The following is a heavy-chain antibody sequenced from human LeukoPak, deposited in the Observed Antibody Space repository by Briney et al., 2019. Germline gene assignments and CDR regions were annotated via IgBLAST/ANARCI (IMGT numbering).Heavy chain of an antibody. CDR2: INPNSGGT. CDR1: GYTFTGYY. CDR3: ARVSTTVTTVDY. D-gene: IGHD4-17*01. J-gene: IGHJ4*02. V-gene: IGHV1-2*02. Sequence: ASVKVSCKASGYTFTGYYMHWVRQAPGQGLEWMGWINPNSGGTNYAQKFQGRVTMTRDTSISTAYMELSRLRSDDTAVYYCARVSTTVTTVDYWGQRTLVTVSS.